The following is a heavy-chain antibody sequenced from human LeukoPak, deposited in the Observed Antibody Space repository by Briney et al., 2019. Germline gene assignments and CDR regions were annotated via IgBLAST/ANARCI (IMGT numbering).Heavy chain of an antibody. Sequence: PSETLSLTCAVSGGSISSGGYSWTWIRQPPGKGLECVGHVYYSGSTYYNPSLKSRVTISLDTSENQFSLKLSSVTAADTAVYYCARGSSSWLDYYMDVWGKGTTVTVSS. CDR2: VYYSGST. V-gene: IGHV4-30-4*07. J-gene: IGHJ6*03. D-gene: IGHD6-13*01. CDR3: ARGSSSWLDYYMDV. CDR1: GGSISSGGYS.